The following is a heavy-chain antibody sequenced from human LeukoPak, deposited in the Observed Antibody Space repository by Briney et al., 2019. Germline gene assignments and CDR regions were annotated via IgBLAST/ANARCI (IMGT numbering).Heavy chain of an antibody. Sequence: PSETLSLTCTVSGYSISSGYYWGWIRQPPGKGLEWIGSIYHSGSTYYNPSLKSRVTISVDTSKNQFSLKLSSVTAADTAVYYCARGLPVFSVDTAMAYFDYWGQGTLVTVSS. CDR1: GYSISSGYY. CDR3: ARGLPVFSVDTAMAYFDY. CDR2: IYHSGST. J-gene: IGHJ4*02. D-gene: IGHD5-18*01. V-gene: IGHV4-38-2*02.